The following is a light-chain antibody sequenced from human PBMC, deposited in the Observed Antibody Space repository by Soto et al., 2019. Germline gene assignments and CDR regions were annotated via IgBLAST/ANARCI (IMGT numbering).Light chain of an antibody. Sequence: QSALTQPASVSGCPRQSITISCTGTSSDVGGYNYVSWYQQHPGKAPKLMMYEVNNRPSGVSNRFAGSKSGNTASLTISGLHAEDEADYYCSSYTSSSTVVFGGGTKLTVL. CDR2: EVN. CDR3: SSYTSSSTVV. J-gene: IGLJ2*01. V-gene: IGLV2-14*01. CDR1: SSDVGGYNY.